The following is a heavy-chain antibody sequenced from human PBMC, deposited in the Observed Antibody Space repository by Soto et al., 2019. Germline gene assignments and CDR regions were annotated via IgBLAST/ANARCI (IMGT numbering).Heavy chain of an antibody. D-gene: IGHD2-2*01. V-gene: IGHV5-51*01. CDR2: IYPGDSDT. CDR1: GYSFTSYW. CDR3: ARGVVPAAHYYYYYMDV. J-gene: IGHJ6*03. Sequence: GESLKISCKGSGYSFTSYWIGWVRQMPGKGLEWMGIIYPGDSDTRYSPSFQGQVTISADKSISTAYLQWSSLKASDTAMYYCARGVVPAAHYYYYYMDVWGKGTTVTVSS.